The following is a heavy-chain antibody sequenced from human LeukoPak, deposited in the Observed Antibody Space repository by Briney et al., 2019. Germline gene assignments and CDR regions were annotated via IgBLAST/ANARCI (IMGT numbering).Heavy chain of an antibody. D-gene: IGHD2-21*01. CDR3: ATDAPLAYCGGDCYYDAFDI. J-gene: IGHJ3*02. V-gene: IGHV1-24*01. Sequence: ASVKVSCKVSGYTLTELSMHWVRQAPGKGLEWMGGFDPEDGETIYAQKFQGRVTMTEDTSTDTAYMELSSLRSEDTAVYYCATDAPLAYCGGDCYYDAFDIWGQGTMVTVSS. CDR1: GYTLTELS. CDR2: FDPEDGET.